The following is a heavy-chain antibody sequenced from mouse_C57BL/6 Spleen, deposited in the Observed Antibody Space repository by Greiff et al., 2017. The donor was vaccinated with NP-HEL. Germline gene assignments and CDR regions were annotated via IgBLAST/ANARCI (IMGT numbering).Heavy chain of an antibody. V-gene: IGHV1-18*01. CDR1: GYTFTDYN. Sequence: EVQLVESGPELVKPGASVKIPCKASGYTFTDYNMDWVKQSHGKSLEWIGDINPNNGGTIYNQKFKGKATLTVDKSSSTAYMELRSLTSEDTAVYYCARSFITTVVEYWYFDVWGTGTTVTVSS. D-gene: IGHD1-1*01. CDR2: INPNNGGT. CDR3: ARSFITTVVEYWYFDV. J-gene: IGHJ1*03.